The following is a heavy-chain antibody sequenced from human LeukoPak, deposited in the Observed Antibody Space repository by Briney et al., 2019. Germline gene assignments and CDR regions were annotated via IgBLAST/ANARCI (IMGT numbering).Heavy chain of an antibody. V-gene: IGHV1-46*01. CDR3: AREDQTYYYDSSGSDFDY. Sequence: ASVTVSCTASGYTFTSYYMHWVRQAPGQGLEWMGIINPSGGSTSYAQKFQGRVTMTRDTSTSTVYMELSSLRSEDTAVYYCAREDQTYYYDSSGSDFDYWGQGTLVTVSS. CDR2: INPSGGST. CDR1: GYTFTSYY. J-gene: IGHJ4*02. D-gene: IGHD3-22*01.